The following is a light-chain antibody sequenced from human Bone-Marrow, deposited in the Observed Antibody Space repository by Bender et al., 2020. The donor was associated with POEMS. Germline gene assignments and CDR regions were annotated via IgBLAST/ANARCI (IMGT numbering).Light chain of an antibody. J-gene: IGLJ2*01. CDR2: DVI. V-gene: IGLV2-14*03. CDR1: SSDVGGYNY. CDR3: SSYTSSTTVI. Sequence: QSALTQPASVSGSPGQSITISCTGTSSDVGGYNYVSWYQQHPGKAPKLIIYDVITRPSGVSNRFSGSKSGNTASLTISGLQAEDEADYYCSSYTSSTTVIFGGGTKLTVL.